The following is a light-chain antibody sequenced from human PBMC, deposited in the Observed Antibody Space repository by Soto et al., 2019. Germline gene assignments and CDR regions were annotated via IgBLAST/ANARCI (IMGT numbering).Light chain of an antibody. Sequence: QSVLTQPPSVSGAPGQRVTISCTGSSSNIGAGYDVHWYQQLPGTAPKLLIYGNSNRPSGVPDRFSGSKSGPSASLAITGLQPQDHLDHYYHSSYSTLSALVVFGRGTTLTLL. V-gene: IGLV1-40*01. CDR3: HSSYSTLSALVV. CDR2: GNS. J-gene: IGLJ2*01. CDR1: SSNIGAGYD.